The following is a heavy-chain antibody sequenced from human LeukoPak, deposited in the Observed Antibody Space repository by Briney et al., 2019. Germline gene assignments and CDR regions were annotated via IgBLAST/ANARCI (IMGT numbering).Heavy chain of an antibody. CDR1: GFTFSSYG. D-gene: IGHD1-14*01. CDR2: ISGSGGST. CDR3: AKDRNPFQESWLDP. Sequence: GGSLRLSCAASGFTFSSYGMSWVRQAPGKGLEWVSAISGSGGSTYYADSVKGRFTISRDNSKNTLYLQMNSLRAEDTAVYYCAKDRNPFQESWLDPWGQGTLVTVSS. J-gene: IGHJ5*02. V-gene: IGHV3-23*01.